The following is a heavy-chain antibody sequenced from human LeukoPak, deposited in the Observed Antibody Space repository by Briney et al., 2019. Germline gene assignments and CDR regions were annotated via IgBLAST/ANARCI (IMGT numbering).Heavy chain of an antibody. CDR2: ISGSGGRT. CDR3: AKDYYYDSSGYYPFPTFDY. Sequence: PGGSLRLSCAASGFTFSSYAMSWVRQAPGKGLEWVSAISGSGGRTYYADSVKGRFTISRDNSKNTVYLQMNSLRAEDTAVYYCAKDYYYDSSGYYPFPTFDYWGQGTLVTVSS. J-gene: IGHJ4*02. CDR1: GFTFSSYA. D-gene: IGHD3-22*01. V-gene: IGHV3-23*01.